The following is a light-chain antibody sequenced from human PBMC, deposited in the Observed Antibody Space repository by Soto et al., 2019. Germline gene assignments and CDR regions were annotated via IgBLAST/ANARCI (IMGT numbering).Light chain of an antibody. Sequence: EIVMTQSPVTLSVSPGERATLSCRASQSVGSNLAWYQQKPGQAPRLLIYGASSRTTAFPARFSGSGSGTEFTLTISSLQSEDFAVYYCLQYTKWPRTFGQGTKLEIK. CDR1: QSVGSN. V-gene: IGKV3-15*01. J-gene: IGKJ2*01. CDR2: GAS. CDR3: LQYTKWPRT.